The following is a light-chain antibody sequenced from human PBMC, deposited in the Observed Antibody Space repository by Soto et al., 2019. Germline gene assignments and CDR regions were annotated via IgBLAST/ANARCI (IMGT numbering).Light chain of an antibody. J-gene: IGKJ1*01. V-gene: IGKV1-5*01. CDR1: QNVTNW. CDR2: DAS. Sequence: DIQMTQSPSTLSASVGDRVTITCRASQNVTNWLAWFQQKPGKAPKLLVYDASTLESGVPSRFSGSISGTEFTLTINSLQPDDFASYYCQQYSTFSFGQGTKVEIK. CDR3: QQYSTFS.